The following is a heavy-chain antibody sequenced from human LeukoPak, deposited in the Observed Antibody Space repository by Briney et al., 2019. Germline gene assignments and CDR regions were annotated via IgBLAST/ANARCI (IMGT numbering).Heavy chain of an antibody. Sequence: GGSLRLSCTASGFTFSSYWMSWVRQAPGKGLEWVANIKQDGSEQEYVDSVKGRFTISRDNAKNSLYLQMNSLRAEDTAVYYCAKDGTFSGYYGDYWGQGTLVTVSS. CDR1: GFTFSSYW. J-gene: IGHJ4*02. CDR3: AKDGTFSGYYGDY. V-gene: IGHV3-7*03. CDR2: IKQDGSEQ. D-gene: IGHD3-22*01.